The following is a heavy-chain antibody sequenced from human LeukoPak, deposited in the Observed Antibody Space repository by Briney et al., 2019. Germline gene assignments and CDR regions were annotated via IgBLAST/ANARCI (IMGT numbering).Heavy chain of an antibody. Sequence: GGSLRLSCAASGFTFSSYWMSWVRQAPGKGLEWVANIKQDGSEKYYVDSMKGRFTISRDNAKNSLYLQMNSLRAEDTAVYYCARDKGYYDSSGYYPYYYYYGMDVWGQGTTVTVSS. J-gene: IGHJ6*02. V-gene: IGHV3-7*01. CDR1: GFTFSSYW. D-gene: IGHD3-22*01. CDR2: IKQDGSEK. CDR3: ARDKGYYDSSGYYPYYYYYGMDV.